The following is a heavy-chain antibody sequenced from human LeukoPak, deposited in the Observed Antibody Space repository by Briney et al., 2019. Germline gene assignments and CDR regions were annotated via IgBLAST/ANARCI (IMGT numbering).Heavy chain of an antibody. J-gene: IGHJ6*02. Sequence: GGSLRLSCAASGFTFSSYSMNWVRQAPGKGLEWVSSISSSSSYIYYADSVKGRFTISRDNAKNSLYLQMNSLRAEDTAVYYCARTPLWRYGYGMDVWGQGATVTASS. CDR2: ISSSSSYI. CDR1: GFTFSSYS. V-gene: IGHV3-21*01. CDR3: ARTPLWRYGYGMDV. D-gene: IGHD4-17*01.